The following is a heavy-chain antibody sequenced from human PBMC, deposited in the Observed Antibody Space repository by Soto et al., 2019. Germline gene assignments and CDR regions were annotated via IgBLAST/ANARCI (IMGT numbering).Heavy chain of an antibody. D-gene: IGHD3-22*01. CDR3: VSPEGYYDSSGYTLDY. J-gene: IGHJ4*02. V-gene: IGHV4-39*01. CDR2: MFYSGNT. CDR1: GDSISSSTYY. Sequence: SETLSPTCTVSGDSISSSTYYWAWIREPPGKGLEWIGSMFYSGNTYYNPSLKSRVTLSINTSKNQFSLKLNSVTAADTAVYYCVSPEGYYDSSGYTLDYWGQGTLVTVS.